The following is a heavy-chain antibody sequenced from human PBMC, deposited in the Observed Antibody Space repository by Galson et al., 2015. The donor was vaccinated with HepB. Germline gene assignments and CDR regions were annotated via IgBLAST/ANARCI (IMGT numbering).Heavy chain of an antibody. CDR3: VKGSDCSSTSCSWHFDY. Sequence: SLRLSCAASGFTFSSYAMHWVRQAPGKGLEYVSAISRNGGSTYYADSVKGRFTISRDNSKNTLYLQMSSLRAEDTAVYYCVKGSDCSSTSCSWHFDYWGQGTLVTVSS. CDR1: GFTFSSYA. J-gene: IGHJ4*02. CDR2: ISRNGGST. V-gene: IGHV3-64D*06. D-gene: IGHD2-2*01.